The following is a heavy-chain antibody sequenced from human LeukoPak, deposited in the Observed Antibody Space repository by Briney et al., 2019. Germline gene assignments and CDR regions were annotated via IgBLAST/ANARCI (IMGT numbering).Heavy chain of an antibody. Sequence: GGSLRLSCAASGFTFSSRDISWVRQAPGKGLEWVSAISVGGGNTFYADSVKGRFTISRDNSKSTLYLQMNSLRAEDTAVYYCATLGPTEYFVYWGQGTLVTVSS. CDR1: GFTFSSRD. V-gene: IGHV3-23*01. CDR3: ATLGPTEYFVY. D-gene: IGHD4-11*01. CDR2: ISVGGGNT. J-gene: IGHJ4*02.